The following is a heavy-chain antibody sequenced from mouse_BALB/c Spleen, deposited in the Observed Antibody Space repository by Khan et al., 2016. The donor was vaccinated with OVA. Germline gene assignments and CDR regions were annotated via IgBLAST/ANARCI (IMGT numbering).Heavy chain of an antibody. CDR3: ASSYYGD. Sequence: QVQLKESGTELMKPGASVKISCKASGYKFSNYWIEWVKQRPGHGLEWIGEILPGSGSTKYNDKFKGKATFTADTSSNTAYMQLNSLTSEDSAVYYWASSYYGDCAQGTLVTVSA. D-gene: IGHD2-10*01. CDR1: GYKFSNYW. CDR2: ILPGSGST. V-gene: IGHV1-9*01. J-gene: IGHJ3*01.